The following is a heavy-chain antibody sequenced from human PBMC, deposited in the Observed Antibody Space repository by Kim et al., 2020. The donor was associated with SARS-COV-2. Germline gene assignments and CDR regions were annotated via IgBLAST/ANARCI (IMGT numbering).Heavy chain of an antibody. D-gene: IGHD3-3*01. CDR1: GGSISSYY. V-gene: IGHV4-59*01. Sequence: SETLSLTCTVSGGSISSYYWSWIRQPPGKGLEWIGYIYYSGSTNYNPSLKSRGTISVDTSKNQFSLKLSSVTAADTAVSYCARDHREWLQYTANWYFDLWGRGTLVTVSS. J-gene: IGHJ2*01. CDR2: IYYSGST. CDR3: ARDHREWLQYTANWYFDL.